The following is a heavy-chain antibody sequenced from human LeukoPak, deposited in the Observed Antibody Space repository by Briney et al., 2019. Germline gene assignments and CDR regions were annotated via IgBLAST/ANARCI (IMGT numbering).Heavy chain of an antibody. V-gene: IGHV4-59*11. D-gene: IGHD2-2*01. J-gene: IGHJ5*02. CDR3: ARPGYCSSTSCLDP. CDR2: IYYSGST. Sequence: SETLSLTCTVSGGSISSHYWSWIRQPPGKGLEWIGYIYYSGSTNYNPSLKSRVTISVDTSKNQFSLKLSSVTAADTAVYYCARPGYCSSTSCLDPWGQGTLVTVSS. CDR1: GGSISSHY.